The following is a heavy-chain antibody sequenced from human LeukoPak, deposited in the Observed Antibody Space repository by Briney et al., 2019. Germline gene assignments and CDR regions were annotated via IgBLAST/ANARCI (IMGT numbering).Heavy chain of an antibody. CDR2: INSDGSGT. CDR3: ARWGHSDYSSFPTNFDY. J-gene: IGHJ4*02. CDR1: GFTFSSYW. V-gene: IGHV3-74*01. Sequence: RSGGSLRLSCAASGFTFSSYWMHWVRQAPGKGLVWVSRINSDGSGTNDADSVKGRFTISRDNAKNSLYLQMSSLRAEDTAIYYCARWGHSDYSSFPTNFDYWGQGTLVTVSS. D-gene: IGHD4-11*01.